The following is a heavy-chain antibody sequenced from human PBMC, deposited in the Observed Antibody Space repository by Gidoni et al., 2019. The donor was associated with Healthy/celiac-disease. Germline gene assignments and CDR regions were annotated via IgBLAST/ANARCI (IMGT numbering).Heavy chain of an antibody. Sequence: EVQLVESGGGLVQPGGSLRLSCAASGSTFSSYAMSWVRQAPGQGLEWVSAIRGSGGSTYYADSVKGRFTISRDNSKNTLYLQMNSLRAEDTAVYYCAKAELAGPGIAAAGQYWYFDLWGRGTLVTVSS. D-gene: IGHD6-13*01. V-gene: IGHV3-23*04. J-gene: IGHJ2*01. CDR1: GSTFSSYA. CDR3: AKAELAGPGIAAAGQYWYFDL. CDR2: IRGSGGST.